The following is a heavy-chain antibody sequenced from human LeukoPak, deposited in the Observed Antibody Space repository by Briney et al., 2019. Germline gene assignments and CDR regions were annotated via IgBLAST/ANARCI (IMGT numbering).Heavy chain of an antibody. CDR1: GYTFTGYY. CDR3: ARDKHQLVDY. CDR2: INPSGGST. J-gene: IGHJ4*02. D-gene: IGHD6-13*01. Sequence: ASVKVSCKASGYTFTGYYMHWVRQAPGQGLEWMGIINPSGGSTTYAQDFQGRVTMTSDTSTSTVYMDLSSLRYEDTAVYYCARDKHQLVDYWGQGTLVTVSS. V-gene: IGHV1-46*01.